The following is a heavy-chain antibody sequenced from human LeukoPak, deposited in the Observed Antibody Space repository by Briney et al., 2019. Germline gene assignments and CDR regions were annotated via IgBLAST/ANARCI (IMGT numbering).Heavy chain of an antibody. D-gene: IGHD2-15*01. CDR1: GFTFSSYG. CDR3: AKDRRLAATTLEH. V-gene: IGHV3-23*01. J-gene: IGHJ1*01. Sequence: PGGSLRLSCAASGFTFSSYGMSWVRQAPGKGLVWVSAISGSGGGTYYADSVKGRFTISGDNSKNTLYLQMNSLRAEDTAIYFCAKDRRLAATTLEHWGQGTLVTVSS. CDR2: ISGSGGGT.